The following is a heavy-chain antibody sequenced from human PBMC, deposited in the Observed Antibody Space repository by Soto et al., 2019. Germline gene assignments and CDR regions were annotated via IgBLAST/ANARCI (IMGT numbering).Heavy chain of an antibody. D-gene: IGHD3-22*01. V-gene: IGHV4-39*01. CDR2: IYYSGST. J-gene: IGHJ4*02. CDR3: ARQAYYYDSSGYYSGYFDY. CDR1: GGPISSSSYY. Sequence: SETLSLTCTVSGGPISSSSYYWGWIRQPPGKGLEWIGSIYYSGSTYYNPSLKSRVTISVDTSKNQFSLKLSSVTAADTAVYYCARQAYYYDSSGYYSGYFDYWGQGTLVTVSS.